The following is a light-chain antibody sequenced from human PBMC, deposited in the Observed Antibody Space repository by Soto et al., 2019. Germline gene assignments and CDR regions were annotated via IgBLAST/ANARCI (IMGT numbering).Light chain of an antibody. V-gene: IGLV1-44*01. CDR2: TNN. CDR1: TSNIGSNP. Sequence: QSVLTQPPSVSGTPGQTVTISCSGSTSNIGSNPINWYQQPPGTAPRLLISTNNQRPSGVPDRFSGSRSGTSASLAFSGLQSEDEADYYCAAWDDRLNGPSYVFGTGTKVTVL. CDR3: AAWDDRLNGPSYV. J-gene: IGLJ1*01.